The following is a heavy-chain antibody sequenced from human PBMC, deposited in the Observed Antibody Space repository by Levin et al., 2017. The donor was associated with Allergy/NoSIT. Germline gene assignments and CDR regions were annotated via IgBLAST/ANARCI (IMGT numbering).Heavy chain of an antibody. J-gene: IGHJ4*02. Sequence: AGGSLRLSCAASGFTFSSNWMVWVRQVPGKGLVWVSRINTDGSITTYADSVKGRFTISRDNAKNTLYLQMNSLRAEDTAVYYCANSFGGGGGDYWGQGTLVTVSS. CDR2: INTDGSIT. D-gene: IGHD3-16*01. V-gene: IGHV3-74*03. CDR1: GFTFSSNW. CDR3: ANSFGGGGGDY.